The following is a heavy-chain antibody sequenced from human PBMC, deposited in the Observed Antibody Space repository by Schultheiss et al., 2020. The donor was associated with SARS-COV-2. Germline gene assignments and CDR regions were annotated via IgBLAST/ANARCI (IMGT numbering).Heavy chain of an antibody. CDR3: ARGRDIVATLAPMDV. D-gene: IGHD5-12*01. Sequence: GGSLRLSCAASGFTFSSYGMNWVRLAPGRGLVWVSAISGSGGSTYYADSVKGRFTISRDNSKNTLYLQMNSLRAEDTAVYYCARGRDIVATLAPMDVWGQGTTVTVSS. CDR1: GFTFSSYG. CDR2: ISGSGGST. J-gene: IGHJ6*02. V-gene: IGHV3-23*01.